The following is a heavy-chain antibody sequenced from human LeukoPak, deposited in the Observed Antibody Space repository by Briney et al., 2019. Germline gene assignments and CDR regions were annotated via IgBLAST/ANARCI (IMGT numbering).Heavy chain of an antibody. CDR1: GYTFTSYG. Sequence: ASVKVSCKASGYTFTSYGISWVRQAPGQGLEWMGIINPSGGSTSYAQKFQGRVTMTRDTSTSTVYMELSSLRSEDTAVYYCARGDDYGDFLDWFDPWGQGTLVTVSS. CDR2: INPSGGST. V-gene: IGHV1-46*01. D-gene: IGHD4-17*01. CDR3: ARGDDYGDFLDWFDP. J-gene: IGHJ5*02.